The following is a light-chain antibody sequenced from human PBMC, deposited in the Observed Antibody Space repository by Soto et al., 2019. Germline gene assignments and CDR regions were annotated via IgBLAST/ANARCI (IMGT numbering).Light chain of an antibody. Sequence: DIQMTQSPSTLSASVGDRVTITCRASQSISSWLAWYQQKPGKAPKLLIYDASSLESGVPSRFSGSGSGTEFTLTISSLQPDDFETYYCQQYNSYQWTLGQGTKVDLK. V-gene: IGKV1-5*01. CDR2: DAS. CDR1: QSISSW. J-gene: IGKJ1*01. CDR3: QQYNSYQWT.